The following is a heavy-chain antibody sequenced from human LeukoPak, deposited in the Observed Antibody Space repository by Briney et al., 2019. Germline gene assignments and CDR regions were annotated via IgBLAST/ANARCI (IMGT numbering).Heavy chain of an antibody. CDR2: IIPIFGTA. J-gene: IGHJ4*02. V-gene: IGHV1-69*13. CDR1: GGTFSSYG. D-gene: IGHD6-13*01. Sequence: SVKVSCKASGGTFSSYGISWVRQAPGQGLEWMGGIIPIFGTANYAQKFQGRVTITADESTSSAYMELSSLRSEDTAVYYCARGYRPGAAGTRVDYWGQGTLVTVSS. CDR3: ARGYRPGAAGTRVDY.